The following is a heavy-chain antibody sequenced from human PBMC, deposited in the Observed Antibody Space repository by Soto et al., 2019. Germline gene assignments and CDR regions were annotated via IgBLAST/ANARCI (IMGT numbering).Heavy chain of an antibody. D-gene: IGHD3-22*01. CDR1: GGSISSYY. CDR2: IYYSGST. J-gene: IGHJ4*02. CDR3: AREHYYDSSGYFFDY. V-gene: IGHV4-59*01. Sequence: LSLTCTVSGGSISSYYWSWIRQPPGKGLEWIGYIYYSGSTNYNPSLKSRVTISVDTSKNQFSLKLSSVTAADSAVYYCAREHYYDSSGYFFDYWGQGTLVTVSS.